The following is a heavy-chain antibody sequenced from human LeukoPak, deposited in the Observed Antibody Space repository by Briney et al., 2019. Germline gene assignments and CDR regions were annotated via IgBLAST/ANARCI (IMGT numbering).Heavy chain of an antibody. J-gene: IGHJ6*04. CDR2: IEYDGTDT. V-gene: IGHV3-30*02. D-gene: IGHD2-15*01. Sequence: GGSLRLSCAASGFIFSSYGMHWVRQAPGKGLEWVAFIEYDGTDTHFADSVRGRFTISRDNSEDTLYLQIITLRAVDTAVYYCARNRLRATATYMDVWGKGTTVTVSS. CDR3: ARNRLRATATYMDV. CDR1: GFIFSSYG.